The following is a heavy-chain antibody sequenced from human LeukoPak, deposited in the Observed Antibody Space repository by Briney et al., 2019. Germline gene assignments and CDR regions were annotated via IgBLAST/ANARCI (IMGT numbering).Heavy chain of an antibody. V-gene: IGHV3-53*01. CDR1: GFTVSSNY. D-gene: IGHD4-17*01. Sequence: AGGSLRLSCAASGFTVSSNYMSWVRQAPGQGLEWVSVIYSGGSTYYADSVKGRFTISRDNSKNTLYLQMNSLRAEDTAVYYCARGDTVTTFLFDYWGQGTLVTVSS. J-gene: IGHJ4*02. CDR2: IYSGGST. CDR3: ARGDTVTTFLFDY.